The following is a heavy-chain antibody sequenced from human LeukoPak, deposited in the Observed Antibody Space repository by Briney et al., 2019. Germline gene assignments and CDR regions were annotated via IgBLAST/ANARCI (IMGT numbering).Heavy chain of an antibody. J-gene: IGHJ4*02. D-gene: IGHD1-26*01. CDR2: IYYSGRT. Sequence: SDTLPLTRTVSVVSINSSSYYLGWIRQPPDKGLEWIGSIYYSGRTYYNPSLKSRVTISVYTSKNQFSLKLSAVTVAETAVYYCARGGSYPDYWGQGKLVTVSS. CDR1: VVSINSSSYY. V-gene: IGHV4-39*01. CDR3: ARGGSYPDY.